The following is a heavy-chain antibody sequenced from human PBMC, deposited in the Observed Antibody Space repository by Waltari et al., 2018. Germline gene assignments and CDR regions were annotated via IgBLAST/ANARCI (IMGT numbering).Heavy chain of an antibody. CDR2: INHSGST. J-gene: IGHJ6*03. CDR1: GESFSPPY. D-gene: IGHD1-20*01. V-gene: IGHV4-34*01. CDR3: ARGRGTPAYKYMDV. Sequence: QVQLQQWGAGLLKPSETLSLTCAVHGESFSPPYWNLIRQPPGKGLEWIGEINHSGSTNYKPSLKSRVTISVDTSKNQFSLKVSSVTAADTAVYYCARGRGTPAYKYMDVWGKGTTVTVSS.